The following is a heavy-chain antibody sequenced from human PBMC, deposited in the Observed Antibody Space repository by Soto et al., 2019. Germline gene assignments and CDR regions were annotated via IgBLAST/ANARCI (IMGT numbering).Heavy chain of an antibody. Sequence: GGSLRLSCISSGFTFRTYTMNWVRQAPGKGLEWVSGIRGFSPYTFYAESVSGRFAISRDNAKNSLYLQMNSLRAEDTAVYYCARDRGYDAHDYYYNAMDVWGQGTTVTVSS. D-gene: IGHD2-15*01. CDR1: GFTFRTYT. J-gene: IGHJ6*02. V-gene: IGHV3-21*01. CDR2: IRGFSPYT. CDR3: ARDRGYDAHDYYYNAMDV.